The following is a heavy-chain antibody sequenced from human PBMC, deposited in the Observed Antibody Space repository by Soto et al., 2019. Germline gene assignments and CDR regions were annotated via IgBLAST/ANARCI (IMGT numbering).Heavy chain of an antibody. CDR1: GFTFSTYG. J-gene: IGHJ6*02. CDR3: ARDQYRGVLMVYATPRGGMDV. D-gene: IGHD2-8*01. V-gene: IGHV3-30*03. Sequence: GGSLRLSCAASGFTFSTYGMNWVRQAPGKGLEWVAVISYDGSNKYYADSVKGRFTISRDNSKNTLYLQMNSLRAEDTAVYYCARDQYRGVLMVYATPRGGMDVWGQATPVTVSS. CDR2: ISYDGSNK.